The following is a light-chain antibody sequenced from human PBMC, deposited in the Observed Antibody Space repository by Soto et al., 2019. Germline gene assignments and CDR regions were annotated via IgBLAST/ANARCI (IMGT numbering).Light chain of an antibody. J-gene: IGKJ1*01. CDR2: AAS. CDR3: QQSYNSPQT. V-gene: IGKV1-39*01. CDR1: QSISTY. Sequence: DIQMTQSPSSLSASVGDRVTMTCRASQSISTYLSWYQQKPGKAPRLLIYAASSLQSGVPSRFSGSGSGTDFTLTISSLQPEDFATYSCQQSYNSPQTFGQGTKVDIK.